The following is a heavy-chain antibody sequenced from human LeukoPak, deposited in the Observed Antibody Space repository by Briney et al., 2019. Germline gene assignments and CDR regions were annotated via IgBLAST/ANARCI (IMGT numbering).Heavy chain of an antibody. V-gene: IGHV1-58*02. CDR2: IIIGSGNT. CDR1: GFTFTSSA. CDR3: AAAKYSTGWYGYYAMDV. D-gene: IGHD6-19*01. Sequence: SVKVSCKASGFTFTSSAMQWVRQARGQRLEWIGWIIIGSGNTNYAQKFQERVTITRDMSTGTVYMELNSLRSEDTAVYYCAAAKYSTGWYGYYAMDVWGQGTTVTVS. J-gene: IGHJ6*02.